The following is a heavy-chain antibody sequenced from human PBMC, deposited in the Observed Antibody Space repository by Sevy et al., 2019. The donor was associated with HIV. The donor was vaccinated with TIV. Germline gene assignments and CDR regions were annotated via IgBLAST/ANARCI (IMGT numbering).Heavy chain of an antibody. J-gene: IGHJ6*02. D-gene: IGHD3-22*01. CDR3: ARDYPNNYYDSSGTNYYYGMDV. CDR2: IKQDGSEK. CDR1: GFTFSSYW. Sequence: GGSLRLSCAASGFTFSSYWMSWVRQAPGKGLEWVANIKQDGSEKYYVDSVKGRFTISRDNAKNSLYLQMNSLRAEDTGVYYCARDYPNNYYDSSGTNYYYGMDVWGQGTTVTVSS. V-gene: IGHV3-7*01.